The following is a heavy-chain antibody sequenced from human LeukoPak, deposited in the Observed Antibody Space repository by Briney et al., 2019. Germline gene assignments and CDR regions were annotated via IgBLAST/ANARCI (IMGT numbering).Heavy chain of an antibody. D-gene: IGHD1-26*01. CDR2: IFHTGIT. J-gene: IGHJ4*02. Sequence: SSEALSLTCTVSGGSISSYYWNWIRQPPGKGLEWIGYIFHTGITSYNPSLKSRVTISIDTSKNQFSLKLSSVTAADTAVYYCARLGHQGFDYWGQGALVTVSS. CDR1: GGSISSYY. V-gene: IGHV4-59*01. CDR3: ARLGHQGFDY.